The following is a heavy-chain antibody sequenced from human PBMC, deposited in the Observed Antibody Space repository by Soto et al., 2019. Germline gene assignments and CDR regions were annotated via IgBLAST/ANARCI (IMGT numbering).Heavy chain of an antibody. CDR1: GGSISSGGYY. CDR2: IYYSGST. CDR3: ARDSGGRLRQFDY. D-gene: IGHD3-3*01. Sequence: QVQLQESGPGLVKPSQTLSLTCTVSGGSISSGGYYWSWIRQHPGKCLEWIGYIYYSGSTYYNPSLKSRVTISVDTSKNQSSLKLSSVTAADTAVYYCARDSGGRLRQFDYWGQGTLVTVSS. J-gene: IGHJ4*02. V-gene: IGHV4-31*03.